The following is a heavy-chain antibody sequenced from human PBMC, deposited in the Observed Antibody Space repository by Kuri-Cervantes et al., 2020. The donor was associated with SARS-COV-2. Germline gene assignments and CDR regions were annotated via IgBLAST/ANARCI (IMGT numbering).Heavy chain of an antibody. CDR1: QFNLSSHA. J-gene: IGHJ4*02. CDR3: AKDMDTAMVMSFYFDY. D-gene: IGHD5-18*01. V-gene: IGHV3-23*01. CDR2: ISGSGSST. Sequence: GGSLRLSCAASQFNLSSHAVNWVRQAPGKGLEWVLGISGSGSSTYYADSVKGRFTISRDQSKNTLYLQMNSLRAEDTALYYCAKDMDTAMVMSFYFDYWGQGTLVTVSS.